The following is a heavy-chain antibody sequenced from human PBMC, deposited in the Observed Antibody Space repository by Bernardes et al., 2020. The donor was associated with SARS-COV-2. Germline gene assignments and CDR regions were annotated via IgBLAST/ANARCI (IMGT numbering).Heavy chain of an antibody. Sequence: ASEKVSCKASGYTFTSYGISWVRQAPGQGLEWMGWISAYNGNTNYAQKLQGRVTMTTDTSTSTAYMELRSLRSDDTAVYYCARKSSGWYWFDPWGQGTLVTVSS. D-gene: IGHD6-19*01. CDR3: ARKSSGWYWFDP. CDR2: ISAYNGNT. J-gene: IGHJ5*02. CDR1: GYTFTSYG. V-gene: IGHV1-18*01.